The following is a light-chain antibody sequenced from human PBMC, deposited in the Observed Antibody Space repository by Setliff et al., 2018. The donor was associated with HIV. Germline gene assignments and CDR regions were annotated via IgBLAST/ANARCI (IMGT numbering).Light chain of an antibody. CDR1: GSDVGSYNF. CDR3: CSYASTGSFV. CDR2: EVS. J-gene: IGLJ1*01. V-gene: IGLV2-23*02. Sequence: QSALTQPASVSGSPGQSITISGAGTGSDVGSYNFVSWYQQHPGKAPKLIIYEVSKWPSGVSNHFSGSKSGNTASLTISGLQTEDEAEYYCCSYASTGSFVFGTGTKVTVL.